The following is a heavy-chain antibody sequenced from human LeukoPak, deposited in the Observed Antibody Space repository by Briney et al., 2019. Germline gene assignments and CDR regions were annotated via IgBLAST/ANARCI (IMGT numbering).Heavy chain of an antibody. Sequence: SETLSLTCTVSGGSISSYYWSWIRQPAGKGLEWIGRMYSNGNTNYNPSLKSRVTMSVDTSKNQFSLKLSSVTAADTAVYYCARASDFWSGYYDPYYFDYWGQGTLVTVSS. J-gene: IGHJ4*02. CDR1: GGSISSYY. CDR2: MYSNGNT. CDR3: ARASDFWSGYYDPYYFDY. D-gene: IGHD3-3*01. V-gene: IGHV4-4*07.